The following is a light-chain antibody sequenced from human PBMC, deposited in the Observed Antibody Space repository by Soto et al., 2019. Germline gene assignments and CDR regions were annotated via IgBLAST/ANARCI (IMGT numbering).Light chain of an antibody. CDR2: ENN. Sequence: NFMLTQPHSVSESPGRTVTISCTGSSGSIARHYVQWYQQRPGSAPTTVIYENNQRPSGVTGRFSASIDSSSNSASLTISGLKTEDEADYYCQSYDSNNQVFGGGTQLTVL. CDR3: QSYDSNNQV. V-gene: IGLV6-57*02. CDR1: SGSIARHY. J-gene: IGLJ3*02.